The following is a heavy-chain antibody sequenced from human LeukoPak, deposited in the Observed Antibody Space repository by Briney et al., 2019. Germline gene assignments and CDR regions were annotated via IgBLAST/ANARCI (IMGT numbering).Heavy chain of an antibody. V-gene: IGHV1-46*01. CDR3: ARDLSDDSSGYYSGRYFDY. J-gene: IGHJ4*02. CDR1: GYTFTSYY. CDR2: INPSGGST. D-gene: IGHD3-22*01. Sequence: ASVEVSCKASGYTFTSYYMHWVRQAPGQGLEWMGIINPSGGSTSYAQKFQGRVTMTRDTSTSTVYMELSSLRSEDTAVYYCARDLSDDSSGYYSGRYFDYWGQGTLVTVSS.